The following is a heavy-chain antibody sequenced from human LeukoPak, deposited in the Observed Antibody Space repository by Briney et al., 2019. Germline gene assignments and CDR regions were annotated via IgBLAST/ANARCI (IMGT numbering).Heavy chain of an antibody. Sequence: GGSLRLSCAASGFTFSSYGMHWVRQAPGKGLEWVAVISYDEINKYYADSVKGRFTISRDNSKNTLYMQMNSLRTEDTAVYYCAKYYGGNRDYYYGMDTRGKGPTATVSS. J-gene: IGHJ6*04. CDR2: ISYDEINK. CDR3: AKYYGGNRDYYYGMDT. D-gene: IGHD4-23*01. CDR1: GFTFSSYG. V-gene: IGHV3-30*18.